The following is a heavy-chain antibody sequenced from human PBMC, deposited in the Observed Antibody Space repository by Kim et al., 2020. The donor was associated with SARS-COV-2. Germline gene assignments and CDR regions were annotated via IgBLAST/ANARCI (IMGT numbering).Heavy chain of an antibody. CDR1: GVSLTTYY. Sequence: SETLSLTCTVSGVSLTTYYWSWIRQPPGKGLERIGYMHYNGRANYIPSLKSRVAISVYTSKNNFSLNLTAVTAADTAKYFYARLQHVTGSYLDPLDIWG. CDR3: ARLQHVTGSYLDPLDI. D-gene: IGHD3-10*01. V-gene: IGHV4-59*01. CDR2: MHYNGRA. J-gene: IGHJ3*02.